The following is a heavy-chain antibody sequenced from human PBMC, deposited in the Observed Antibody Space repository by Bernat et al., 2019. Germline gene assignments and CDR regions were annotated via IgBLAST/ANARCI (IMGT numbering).Heavy chain of an antibody. Sequence: LLVESGGHLVQPGGSLRHSCVTSEFSLTTHWINWVRQAPGKGLEWLAIMNDDGSEAYYLDSVKGRITLSRDRSTRSFFLPMDSVRVDDTAIYYWARILKTPPTLDKAFDVWGQGTLVTVSS. CDR1: EFSLTTHW. V-gene: IGHV3-7*03. CDR2: MNDDGSEA. CDR3: ARILKTPPTLDKAFDV. J-gene: IGHJ3*01. D-gene: IGHD2-15*01.